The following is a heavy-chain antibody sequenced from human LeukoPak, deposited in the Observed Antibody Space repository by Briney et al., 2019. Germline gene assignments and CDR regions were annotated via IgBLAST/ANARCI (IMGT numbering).Heavy chain of an antibody. CDR1: GYTFTSYY. CDR2: ISAYNGNT. Sequence: ASVKVSCKASGYTFTSYYMHWVRQAPGQGLEWMGWISAYNGNTNYAQKLQGRVTMTTDTSTSTAYMELRSLRSDDTAVYYCARSPGIAAAGTVVWFVNYYYYMDVWGKGTTVTISS. D-gene: IGHD6-13*01. CDR3: ARSPGIAAAGTVVWFVNYYYYMDV. V-gene: IGHV1-18*04. J-gene: IGHJ6*03.